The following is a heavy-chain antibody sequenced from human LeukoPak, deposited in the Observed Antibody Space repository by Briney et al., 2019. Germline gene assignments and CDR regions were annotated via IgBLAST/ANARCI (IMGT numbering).Heavy chain of an antibody. Sequence: GGSLRLSCAASGFTFRSYSMNWVRQAPGKGLEWVSYISSSSSTIYYADSVKGRFTISRDNAKNTLYLQMNSLRAEDTAVYYCARGRLPSKVGATVHDAFDIWGQGTMVTVSS. D-gene: IGHD1-26*01. CDR3: ARGRLPSKVGATVHDAFDI. CDR1: GFTFRSYS. V-gene: IGHV3-48*04. J-gene: IGHJ3*02. CDR2: ISSSSSTI.